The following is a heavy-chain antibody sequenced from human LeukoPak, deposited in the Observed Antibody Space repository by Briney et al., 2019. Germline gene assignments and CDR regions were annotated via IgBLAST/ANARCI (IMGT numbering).Heavy chain of an antibody. Sequence: GGSLRLSCATSGFTFSRFSMRWVRQAPGKGLEWVSSIYFTGNHISYADSVKGRFTISRDNANNSVYLQMNGLRAEDTAVYYCARAFSTVGNFNYWGQGTLVTVSS. J-gene: IGHJ4*02. V-gene: IGHV3-21*01. CDR1: GFTFSRFS. CDR2: IYFTGNHI. D-gene: IGHD3-3*02. CDR3: ARAFSTVGNFNY.